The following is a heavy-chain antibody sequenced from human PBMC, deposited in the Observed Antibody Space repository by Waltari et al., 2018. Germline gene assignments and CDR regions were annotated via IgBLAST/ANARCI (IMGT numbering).Heavy chain of an antibody. D-gene: IGHD4-17*01. CDR1: GFTFSSYS. CDR3: ARDTAVTTFYYYYGMDV. V-gene: IGHV3-21*01. J-gene: IGHJ6*04. Sequence: EVQLVESGGGLVKPGGSLRLSCAASGFTFSSYSMNWVRQAPGKGLEWVSSISSSSSYIYYADSVKGRFTISRDNAKNSLYLQMNSLRAEDTAVYYCARDTAVTTFYYYYGMDVWGKGTTVTVSS. CDR2: ISSSSSYI.